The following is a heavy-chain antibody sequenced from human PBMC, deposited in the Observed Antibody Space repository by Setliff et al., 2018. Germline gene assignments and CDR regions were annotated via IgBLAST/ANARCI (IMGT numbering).Heavy chain of an antibody. CDR2: VYYSGNT. CDR3: ARENLSSGWYVGGYYYYYGMDV. CDR1: GGSISTTDYY. Sequence: SETLSLTCTVSGGSISTTDYYWGWIRQPPGKGLEWIGCVYYSGNTYYSPSLKSRVAISVDTSKNQFSLKLSSVTAADTAVYYCARENLSSGWYVGGYYYYYGMDVWGQGTTVTVSS. J-gene: IGHJ6*02. D-gene: IGHD6-19*01. V-gene: IGHV4-39*07.